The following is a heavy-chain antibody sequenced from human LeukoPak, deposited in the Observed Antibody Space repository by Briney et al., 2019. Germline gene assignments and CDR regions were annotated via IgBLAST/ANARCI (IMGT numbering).Heavy chain of an antibody. CDR3: ARGGIQLWFVFDY. D-gene: IGHD5-18*01. J-gene: IGHJ4*02. Sequence: QSGGSLRLSCAASGFTFTCCSLNWVRQAPGKGLVWVSRINSDGSSTSYADSVKGRFTISRDNAKNTLYLQMNSLRAEDTAVYYCARGGIQLWFVFDYWGQGTLVTVSS. V-gene: IGHV3-74*01. CDR1: GFTFTCCS. CDR2: INSDGSST.